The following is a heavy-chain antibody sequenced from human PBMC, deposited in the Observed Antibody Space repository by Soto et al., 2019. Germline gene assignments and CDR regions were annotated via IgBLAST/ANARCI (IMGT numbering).Heavy chain of an antibody. CDR2: ISSRSDT. CDR3: AREETAWPLAYGLDV. CDR1: GLSFSTYS. V-gene: IGHV3-21*01. J-gene: IGHJ6*02. Sequence: GGSLRLSCAASGLSFSTYSMNWVRQAPGKGLEWVSSISSRSDTYYADSVKGRFTISRDNAKNSVSLQMDSLRAEDAAVYYCAREETAWPLAYGLDVWGQGTTVTVSS. D-gene: IGHD2-21*02.